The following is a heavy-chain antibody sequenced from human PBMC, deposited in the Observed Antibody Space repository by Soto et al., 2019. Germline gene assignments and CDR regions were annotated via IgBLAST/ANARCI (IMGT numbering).Heavy chain of an antibody. D-gene: IGHD2-15*01. CDR3: ARERAQGKMAIRIFEY. J-gene: IGHJ4*02. CDR2: ESCGGSSA. Sequence: QVVLENSGGDVVQPGKSLTLSCVGSAFGFTNYLIHWVRQAPGKGLEWLGMESCGGSSACQPESVKGRFTISRDSSKRTVYLQMNSLRPEDTGVYYCARERAQGKMAIRIFEYWGQGTLVTVSS. CDR1: AFGFTNYL. V-gene: IGHV3-30-3*01.